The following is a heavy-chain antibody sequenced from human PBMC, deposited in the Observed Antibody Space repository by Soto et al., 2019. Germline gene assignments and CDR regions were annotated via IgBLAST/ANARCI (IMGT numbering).Heavy chain of an antibody. J-gene: IGHJ4*02. V-gene: IGHV5-51*01. CDR2: IYPGDHET. CDR3: ARSPRSSPYFDY. D-gene: IGHD6-13*01. Sequence: GESLKISCQSSGYTFSNFWIGWVRQLPGKGLGWMGIIYPGDHETRYSPSFHGKVTISADRSINTAYLQWNSLEASDTAFYFCARSPRSSPYFDYWGQGALVTVSS. CDR1: GYTFSNFW.